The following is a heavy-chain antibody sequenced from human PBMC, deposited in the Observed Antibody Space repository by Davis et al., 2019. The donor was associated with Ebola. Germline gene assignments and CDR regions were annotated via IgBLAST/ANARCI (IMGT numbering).Heavy chain of an antibody. CDR2: IYPGDSNT. V-gene: IGHV5-51*01. D-gene: IGHD6-13*01. CDR1: GYSFTNYW. J-gene: IGHJ4*02. CDR3: ARHRYSSSWYSAFDY. Sequence: GESLKISCKGSGYSFTNYWIAWVRQMPGKGLEWMGIIYPGDSNTRYSPSFQGQVTISADKSISTAYLQWSSLKASDTAIYYCARHRYSSSWYSAFDYWGQGSLVTVSS.